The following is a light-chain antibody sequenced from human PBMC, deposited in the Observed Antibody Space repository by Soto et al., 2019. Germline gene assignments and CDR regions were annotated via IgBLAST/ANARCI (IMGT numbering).Light chain of an antibody. CDR2: DVS. V-gene: IGLV2-14*01. CDR1: SSDVGGYNY. J-gene: IGLJ1*01. Sequence: QSVLTQPASVSGSPGQSIPISCTGTSSDVGGYNYVSWYQQHPGKAPKLMIYDVSTRPSGVSNRFSGSKYGNTASLTISGLQAEDEADYYCSSYTSSILYVFGTGTKVTVL. CDR3: SSYTSSILYV.